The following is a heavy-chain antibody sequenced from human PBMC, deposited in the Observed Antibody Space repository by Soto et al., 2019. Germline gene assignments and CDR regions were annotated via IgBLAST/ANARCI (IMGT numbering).Heavy chain of an antibody. CDR2: ITWHSGTI. V-gene: IGHV3-9*01. CDR3: AKEMITFGDFNYYYMDV. Sequence: EVLLVESGGGLVQPGRSLRLACAASGFTFDQYTMHWVRQAPGKGLEWVSSITWHSGTIGYADSVKGRFTISRDNAKNSLYLQMNSLRGEDTALYYCAKEMITFGDFNYYYMDVWGNGTTVTVSS. J-gene: IGHJ6*03. CDR1: GFTFDQYT. D-gene: IGHD3-16*01.